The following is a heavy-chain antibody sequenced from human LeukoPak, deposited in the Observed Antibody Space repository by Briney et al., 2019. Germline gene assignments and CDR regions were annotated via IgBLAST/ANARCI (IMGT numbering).Heavy chain of an antibody. CDR2: IIPIFGTA. Sequence: GASVKVSCKASGGTFSSYAISWVRQAPGQGLEWMGGIIPIFGTANYAQKFQGKVTITADESTSTAYMELSSLRSEDTAVYYCARDASSGFDYWGQGTLVTVSS. CDR1: GGTFSSYA. V-gene: IGHV1-69*13. J-gene: IGHJ4*02. D-gene: IGHD6-25*01. CDR3: ARDASSGFDY.